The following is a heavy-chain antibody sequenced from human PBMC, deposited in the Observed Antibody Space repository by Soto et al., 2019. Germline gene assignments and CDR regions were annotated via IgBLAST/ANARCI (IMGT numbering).Heavy chain of an antibody. CDR1: GGTCSRYG. V-gene: IGHV3-21*04. CDR3: AKDRSTYYLVPPFDP. D-gene: IGHD3-10*01. CDR2: ISSSSSYI. J-gene: IGHJ5*02. Sequence: GGPMRLPCAVAGGTCSRYGMNWVRQAPGKGLEWVSSISSSSSYIYYADSVKGRFTISRDNSKNTLYLQMNSLRAEDTAVYYCAKDRSTYYLVPPFDPWGQATLVTVSS.